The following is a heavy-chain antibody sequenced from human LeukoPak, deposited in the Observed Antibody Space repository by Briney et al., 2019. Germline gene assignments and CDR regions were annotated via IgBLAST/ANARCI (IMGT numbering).Heavy chain of an antibody. J-gene: IGHJ3*02. CDR2: IYYSGST. Sequence: SETLSLTCTVSGGSISSSSYYWGWIRQPPGKGLEWVGSIYYSGSTYYNPSLKSRVTISVDTSKNQFSLKLSSVTAADTAVYYCARYVYGSGSYYNVDAFGIWGQGTMVTVSS. CDR1: GGSISSSSYY. CDR3: ARYVYGSGSYYNVDAFGI. V-gene: IGHV4-39*01. D-gene: IGHD3-10*01.